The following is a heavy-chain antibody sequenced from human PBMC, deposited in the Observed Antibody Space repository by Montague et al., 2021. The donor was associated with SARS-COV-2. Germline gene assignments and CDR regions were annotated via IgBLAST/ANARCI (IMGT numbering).Heavy chain of an antibody. V-gene: IGHV4-4*07. CDR3: ARGVVAAYPVVDY. CDR1: GDPISEYF. D-gene: IGHD2-15*01. CDR2: IYSNGGT. Sequence: SETLSLTCTVSGDPISEYFWTWIRQPPGKGLEWIGHIYSNGGTNHNPSLKSRVTMSLDTSKSQFSLKLTSVTAADTAMYYCARGVVAAYPVVDYWGRGALVTVSS. J-gene: IGHJ4*02.